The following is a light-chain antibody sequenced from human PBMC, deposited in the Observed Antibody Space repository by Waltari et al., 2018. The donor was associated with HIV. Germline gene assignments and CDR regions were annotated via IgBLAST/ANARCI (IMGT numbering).Light chain of an antibody. V-gene: IGKV1-12*02. CDR1: QDISNW. J-gene: IGKJ4*01. Sequence: DIQMTQSPSSVSASVGDSVTITCRASQDISNWLAWYQKKPGKAPELLIYAASRLQTGVPSRFSGSGSWTEFTLTISSLQPEDFATYFCQQANTYLSLAFGGGTKVEI. CDR2: AAS. CDR3: QQANTYLSLA.